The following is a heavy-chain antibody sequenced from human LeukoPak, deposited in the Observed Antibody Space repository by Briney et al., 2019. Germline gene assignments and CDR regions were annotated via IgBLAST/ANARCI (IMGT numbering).Heavy chain of an antibody. CDR2: IIPIFGTA. D-gene: IGHD6-25*01. V-gene: IGHV1-69*05. J-gene: IGHJ4*02. Sequence: GASVKVSCMASGDTFSSYAISWVRQAPGQGLEWRGGIIPIFGTANYAQKFHGRVTITTDESTSTAYMELSSLRSEDTAVYYCATYQDSSGGWGKGTLVTVSS. CDR1: GDTFSSYA. CDR3: ATYQDSSGG.